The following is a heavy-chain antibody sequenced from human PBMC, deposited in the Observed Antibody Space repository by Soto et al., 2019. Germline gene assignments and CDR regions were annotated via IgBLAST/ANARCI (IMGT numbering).Heavy chain of an antibody. Sequence: EVQLVESGGGLVKPAGSLRLSCAASGFTFSNAWMNWVRQAPGKGLEWVGRIKSKTDGGTTDYAAPVKGRFTISRDDSKNTLYLQMNSLKTEDTAVYYCTTDYGDYDLDAFDIWGQGTMVTVSS. D-gene: IGHD4-17*01. J-gene: IGHJ3*02. CDR3: TTDYGDYDLDAFDI. CDR2: IKSKTDGGTT. CDR1: GFTFSNAW. V-gene: IGHV3-15*07.